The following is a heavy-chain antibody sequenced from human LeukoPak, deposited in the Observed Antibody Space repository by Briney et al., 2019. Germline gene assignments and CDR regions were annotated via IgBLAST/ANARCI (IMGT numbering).Heavy chain of an antibody. CDR3: ARAPSSWYAGNWFDP. V-gene: IGHV4-34*01. D-gene: IGHD6-13*01. J-gene: IGHJ5*02. CDR2: INHSGST. CDR1: GGSFSGYY. Sequence: SETLSLTCAVYGGSFSGYYWSWIRQPPGKGLEWIGEINHSGSTNYNPSLKSRVTISVDTSKNQFSLKLSSVTAADTAVYYCARAPSSWYAGNWFDPWGQGTLVTVSS.